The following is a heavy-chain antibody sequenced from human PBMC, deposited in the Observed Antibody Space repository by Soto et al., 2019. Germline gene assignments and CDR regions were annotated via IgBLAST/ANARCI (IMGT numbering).Heavy chain of an antibody. V-gene: IGHV3-15*01. D-gene: IGHD3-10*01. CDR2: IKSKTDGGTT. J-gene: IGHJ1*01. CDR3: TTDYDGSGGYSYFQH. CDR1: GFTFSNAW. Sequence: GGSLRLSCAASGFTFSNAWMSWVRQAPGKGLEWVGRIKSKTDGGTTDYAAPVKGRFTSSRDDSKTRLYLQMNSLKTENTAVYYCTTDYDGSGGYSYFQHWGQGTLVTVSS.